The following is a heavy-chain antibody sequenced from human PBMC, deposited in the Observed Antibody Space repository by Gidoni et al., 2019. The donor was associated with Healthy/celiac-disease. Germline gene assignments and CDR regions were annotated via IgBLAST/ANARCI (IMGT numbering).Heavy chain of an antibody. CDR2: TYSRSKWYN. V-gene: IGHV6-1*01. CDR3: ARERPYCSSTSCYSGNWFDP. CDR1: GDSVASNSAA. J-gene: IGHJ5*02. D-gene: IGHD2-2*01. Sequence: QVQLQQSGPGLVKTSQTLSLTCAISGDSVASNSAAWNWIRQSPSRGLEWLGRTYSRSKWYNDYAVSVKSRITINPDTSKNQFSLQLNSVTPEDTAVYYCARERPYCSSTSCYSGNWFDPWGQGTLVTVSS.